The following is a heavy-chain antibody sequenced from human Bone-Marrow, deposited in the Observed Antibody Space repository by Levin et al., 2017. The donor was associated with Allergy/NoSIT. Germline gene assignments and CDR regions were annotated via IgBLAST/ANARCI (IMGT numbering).Heavy chain of an antibody. J-gene: IGHJ4*02. D-gene: IGHD4-11*01. CDR2: ISGDNGNT. CDR1: NYPFSSYG. Sequence: PLASVKVSCKTSNYPFSSYGISWVRQAPGQGLEWMGWISGDNGNTYYAQKLQGRVTVTTDTSTSTVYMELRGLRSDDTAKYYCARDDGLHNLDYWGQGTLVTVSS. CDR3: ARDDGLHNLDY. V-gene: IGHV1-18*01.